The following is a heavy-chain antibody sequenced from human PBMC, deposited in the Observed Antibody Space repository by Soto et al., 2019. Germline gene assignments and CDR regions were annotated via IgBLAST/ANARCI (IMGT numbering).Heavy chain of an antibody. J-gene: IGHJ5*02. CDR3: AKDALYSSSWYLAWFDP. CDR2: INGGGDNI. CDR1: GFTFSSYA. V-gene: IGHV3-23*01. D-gene: IGHD6-13*01. Sequence: GGSLRLSCAVSGFTFSSYAMSWVRRAPGKGLEWVSNINGGGDNIYYAESVKGRFTISRDNSKNTLYLQMNSLRAEDTAIYYCAKDALYSSSWYLAWFDPWGQGTPVTVSS.